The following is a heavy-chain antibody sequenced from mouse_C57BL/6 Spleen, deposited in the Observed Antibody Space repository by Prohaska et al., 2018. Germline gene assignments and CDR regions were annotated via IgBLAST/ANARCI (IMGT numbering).Heavy chain of an antibody. V-gene: IGHV1-82*01. CDR1: GYAFSSSW. D-gene: IGHD1-1*01. J-gene: IGHJ2*01. CDR3: ARWDYYGSSYSY. Sequence: QVQLQQSGPELVKPGASVKISCQASGYAFSSSWMNWVKQRPGKGLEWIVRIYPGDGDTNYNGKFKGKATRTADKSSSTAYMQLSSLTSEDSAVYFCARWDYYGSSYSYWGQGTTLTVSS. CDR2: IYPGDGDT.